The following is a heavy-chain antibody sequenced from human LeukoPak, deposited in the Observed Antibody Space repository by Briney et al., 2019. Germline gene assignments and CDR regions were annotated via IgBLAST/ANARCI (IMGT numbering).Heavy chain of an antibody. D-gene: IGHD2-2*01. CDR2: IFDSGNT. Sequence: SETLSLTCTVSGDSISSYYWSWIRQPPGMGPEWIGYIFDSGNTNYNPSLKSRVTISVDTSKNQFSLKLSSVIAADTAVYYCARTTEGYCSSASCFGFSYSYYMDVWGKGTTVTISS. J-gene: IGHJ6*03. CDR3: ARTTEGYCSSASCFGFSYSYYMDV. CDR1: GDSISSYY. V-gene: IGHV4-59*01.